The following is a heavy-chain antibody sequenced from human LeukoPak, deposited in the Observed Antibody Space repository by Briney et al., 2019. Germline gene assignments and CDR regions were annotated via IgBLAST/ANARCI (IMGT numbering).Heavy chain of an antibody. CDR3: ARGMYCSSISCYGSYFDY. CDR2: ISYSGSI. J-gene: IGHJ4*02. CDR1: GGSTSSGDYY. D-gene: IGHD2-2*01. Sequence: SETLSLTCTVSGGSTSSGDYYWNWIRQAPGKGLEWVGYISYSGSINYNPSLKSRVTISVDTTKNQFSLKLSSVTAADTAVYYCARGMYCSSISCYGSYFDYWGQGTLVTVSS. V-gene: IGHV4-30-4*01.